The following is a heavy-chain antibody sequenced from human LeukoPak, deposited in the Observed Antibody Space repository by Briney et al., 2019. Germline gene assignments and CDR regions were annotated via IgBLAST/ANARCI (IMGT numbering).Heavy chain of an antibody. V-gene: IGHV3-11*03. D-gene: IGHD5-24*01. CDR3: ASSPGGDGYNDY. J-gene: IGHJ4*02. Sequence: GGSLRLSCAASGFTFSDYYMSWIRQAPGKGLEWVSYISSSSSYTNYADSVKGRFTISRDNAKNSLYLQMNSLRAEDTAVYYCASSPGGDGYNDYWGRGTLVTVSS. CDR2: ISSSSSYT. CDR1: GFTFSDYY.